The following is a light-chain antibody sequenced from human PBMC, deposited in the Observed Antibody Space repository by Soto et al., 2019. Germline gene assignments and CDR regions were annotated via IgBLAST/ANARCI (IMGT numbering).Light chain of an antibody. J-gene: IGLJ2*01. CDR2: EVS. Sequence: QSALTQPASVSGSPGQSITISCTGTSSDIGDYKYVSWYQQHPGKAPKLMIYEVSNRPSGVSNRFSGSKSGNTASLTISGLQAEDEADYYCSSYTSTGSLVLFGGGTKLTVL. CDR1: SSDIGDYKY. CDR3: SSYTSTGSLVL. V-gene: IGLV2-14*01.